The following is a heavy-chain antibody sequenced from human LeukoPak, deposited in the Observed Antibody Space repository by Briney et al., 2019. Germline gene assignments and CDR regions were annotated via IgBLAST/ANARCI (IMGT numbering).Heavy chain of an antibody. Sequence: PSETLSLTCTVSGGSISSYSWNWIRQPPGKGLEWIGYIHYSGNSNYNPSLKSRVTISVDTSKNQLSLKLSSVTAADTAVYYCARSWGAGTTVVRGQGTLVTVSP. J-gene: IGHJ4*02. V-gene: IGHV4-59*01. CDR3: ARSWGAGTTVV. D-gene: IGHD1-7*01. CDR2: IHYSGNS. CDR1: GGSISSYS.